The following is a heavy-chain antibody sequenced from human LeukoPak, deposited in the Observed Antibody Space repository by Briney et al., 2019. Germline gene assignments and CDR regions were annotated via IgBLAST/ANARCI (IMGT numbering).Heavy chain of an antibody. V-gene: IGHV5-51*01. J-gene: IGHJ6*02. CDR3: ARQRAYCSGGSCYGMDV. CDR1: GYSFTGYW. CDR2: IYPGDSDT. Sequence: GESLKISCKGSGYSFTGYWIGWVRQMPGKGLEWMGIIYPGDSDTRYSPSFQGQVTISADKSISTAYLQWSSLKASDTAMYYCARQRAYCSGGSCYGMDVWGQGTTVTVSS. D-gene: IGHD2-15*01.